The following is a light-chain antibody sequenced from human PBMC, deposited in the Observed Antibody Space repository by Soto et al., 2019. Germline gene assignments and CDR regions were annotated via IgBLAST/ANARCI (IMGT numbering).Light chain of an antibody. V-gene: IGKV1-17*03. CDR2: AES. CDR1: QGIRNY. Sequence: DIQMTQSPSAMSASVGDRVTITCRASQGIRNYLAWFQQKPGTAPKRLIYAESSLQRGVPSRFSGSGSGTEFTLTISSLQPEDCATYYCRQHNSYPYTFGQGTNLDI. J-gene: IGKJ2*01. CDR3: RQHNSYPYT.